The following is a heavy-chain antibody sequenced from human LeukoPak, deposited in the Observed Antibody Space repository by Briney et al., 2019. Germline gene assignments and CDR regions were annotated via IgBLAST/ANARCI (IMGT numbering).Heavy chain of an antibody. J-gene: IGHJ6*02. CDR3: ARSYSSGWYRTSMDV. Sequence: SETLSLTCAVYGGSFSGDYWSWIRQPPGKGLEWIGEINHSGSTNYNPSLKSRVTISVDTSKNQFSLKLSSVTAADTAVYYCARSYSSGWYRTSMDVWGQGTTVTVSS. V-gene: IGHV4-34*01. D-gene: IGHD6-19*01. CDR2: INHSGST. CDR1: GGSFSGDY.